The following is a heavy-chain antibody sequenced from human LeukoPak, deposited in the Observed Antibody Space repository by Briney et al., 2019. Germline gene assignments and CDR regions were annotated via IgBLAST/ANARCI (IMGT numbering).Heavy chain of an antibody. CDR3: ARAAAAAGGQYFDY. V-gene: IGHV4-4*07. D-gene: IGHD6-13*01. CDR1: GGSISTCY. CDR2: IYTNENT. J-gene: IGHJ4*02. Sequence: PSETLSLTCTVSGGSISTCYWSWIRQPAGKGLEWIGRIYTNENTNYNPSLRSRVTMSVDTSKNQFSLKLSSVTAADTAVYYCARAAAAAGGQYFDYWGQGTLVAVSS.